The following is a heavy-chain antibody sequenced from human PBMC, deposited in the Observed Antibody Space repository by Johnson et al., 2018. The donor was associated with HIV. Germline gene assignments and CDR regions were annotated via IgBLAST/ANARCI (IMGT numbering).Heavy chain of an antibody. CDR1: GFTFSGYA. J-gene: IGHJ3*01. CDR2: VSYDSSNK. Sequence: QVQLVESGGGVVQPGGSLRLSCAASGFTFSGYAMHWVRQAPGKGLEWVAVVSYDSSNKYYADSVKGRFTISRDNSKNTVFLQMDSLRGEDTAVYYCARDPGNGGRPFDAFDVWGQGTMVTVSS. CDR3: ARDPGNGGRPFDAFDV. D-gene: IGHD4-23*01. V-gene: IGHV3-30*04.